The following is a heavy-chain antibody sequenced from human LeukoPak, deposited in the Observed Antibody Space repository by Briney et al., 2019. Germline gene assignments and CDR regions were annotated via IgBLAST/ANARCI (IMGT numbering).Heavy chain of an antibody. CDR2: LTSGGVSA. J-gene: IGHJ4*02. Sequence: KPGGSLRLSCAASGFTLSDYSMTWVRQAPGQGLEWISFLTSGGVSAFYADSVRGRFTVSRDDARNSLSLYMNTLRADDTAVYYCASSLNTVMVSPYYLEYWGPGTLVTVSS. CDR1: GFTLSDYS. CDR3: ASSLNTVMVSPYYLEY. V-gene: IGHV3-11*04. D-gene: IGHD5-18*01.